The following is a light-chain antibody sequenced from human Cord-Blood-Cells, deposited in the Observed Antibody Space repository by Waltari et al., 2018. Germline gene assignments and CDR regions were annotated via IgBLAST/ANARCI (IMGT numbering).Light chain of an antibody. J-gene: IGKJ1*01. CDR1: QSISSY. CDR2: AAS. Sequence: DIQMTQSPSSLSASVGARVTITCRASQSISSYLNWYQQKPGKAPKLLIYAASSLQSGVPSRFSGSGSGTYFTLTISSLQPEDFATYYCQQSYSTPRTFGQGTKVEIK. V-gene: IGKV1-39*01. CDR3: QQSYSTPRT.